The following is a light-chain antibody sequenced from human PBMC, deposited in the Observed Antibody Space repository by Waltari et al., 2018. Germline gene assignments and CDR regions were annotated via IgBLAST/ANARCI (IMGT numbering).Light chain of an antibody. CDR3: SSYIGSSTLEL. Sequence: QSALTQPASVSGSPGQSITISCTGTSSDVGGYNYVSWYQQHPGKAPKLIIFDVSFRPSGVSNRFSGSKSGTTASLTISGLQAEDEADYYCSSYIGSSTLELFGGGTSLTVL. J-gene: IGLJ2*01. V-gene: IGLV2-14*03. CDR1: SSDVGGYNY. CDR2: DVS.